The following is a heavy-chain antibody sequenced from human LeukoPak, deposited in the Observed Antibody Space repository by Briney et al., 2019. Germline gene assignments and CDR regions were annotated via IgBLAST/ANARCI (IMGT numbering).Heavy chain of an antibody. Sequence: GGSLRLSCAASGFTFSSYGMHWVRQAPGKGLEWVAVISYDGSNKYYADSVKGRFTISRDNSKNTLYLQMNSLRAEDTAVYYCARDGIRVRGVAPIDYWGQGTLVTVSS. CDR3: ARDGIRVRGVAPIDY. V-gene: IGHV3-30*19. CDR1: GFTFSSYG. D-gene: IGHD3-10*01. CDR2: ISYDGSNK. J-gene: IGHJ4*02.